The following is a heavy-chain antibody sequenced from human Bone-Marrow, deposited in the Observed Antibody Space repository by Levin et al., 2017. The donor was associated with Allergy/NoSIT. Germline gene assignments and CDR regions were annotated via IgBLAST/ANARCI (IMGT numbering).Heavy chain of an antibody. Sequence: GESLKISCEASGLTFRDYGMHWVRQAPGKGLEWVGRTRDKGNNFTTEYAASVKDRFIISRDDSQNSVSLQMNSLKTDDTAVYYCTTLSYDALTGYVPNWGQGTLVTVSS. CDR2: TRDKGNNFTT. V-gene: IGHV3-72*01. CDR3: TTLSYDALTGYVPN. D-gene: IGHD3-9*01. J-gene: IGHJ4*02. CDR1: GLTFRDYG.